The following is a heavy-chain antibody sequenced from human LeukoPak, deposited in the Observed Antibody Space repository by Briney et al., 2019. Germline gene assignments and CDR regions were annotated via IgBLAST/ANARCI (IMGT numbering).Heavy chain of an antibody. D-gene: IGHD1-26*01. J-gene: IGHJ4*02. V-gene: IGHV3-23*01. Sequence: PGGSLRLSCAASGFTFSSYAMSWVRQAPGKGLEWVSAISGSGGSTYYADSVKGRFTISRDNAKNSLYLQMNSLRAEDTAVYYCARDPTAGDYWGQGTLVTVSS. CDR2: ISGSGGST. CDR1: GFTFSSYA. CDR3: ARDPTAGDY.